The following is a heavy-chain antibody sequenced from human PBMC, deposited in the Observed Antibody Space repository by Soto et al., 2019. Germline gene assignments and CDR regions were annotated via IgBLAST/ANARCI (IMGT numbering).Heavy chain of an antibody. V-gene: IGHV3-21*01. CDR1: GFTFSSYS. J-gene: IGHJ6*02. CDR2: ISSSSSYI. D-gene: IGHD2-21*02. CDR3: ARGGDCGGDCYSGYYYYYYGMDV. Sequence: GGSLRLSCAASGFTFSSYSMNWVRQAPGKGLEWVLSISSSSSYIYYADSVKGRFTISRDNAKNSLYLQMNSLRAEDTAVYYCARGGDCGGDCYSGYYYYYYGMDVWGQGTTVTVSS.